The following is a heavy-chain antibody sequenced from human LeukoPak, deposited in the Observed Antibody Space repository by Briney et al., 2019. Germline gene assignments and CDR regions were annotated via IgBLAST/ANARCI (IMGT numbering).Heavy chain of an antibody. Sequence: GGPLRLSCAASGFTFSSYAMSWVRQAPGKGLEWVSAISGSGGSTYYVDSVKGRFTISRDNSKHTLYLQMNSLRAEDTAVYYCAKGDTVVRGAHDHWGQGTLVTVSS. CDR2: ISGSGGST. D-gene: IGHD3-10*01. V-gene: IGHV3-23*01. CDR1: GFTFSSYA. J-gene: IGHJ4*02. CDR3: AKGDTVVRGAHDH.